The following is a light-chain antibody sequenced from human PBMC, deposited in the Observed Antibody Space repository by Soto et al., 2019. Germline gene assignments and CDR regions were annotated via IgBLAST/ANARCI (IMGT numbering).Light chain of an antibody. V-gene: IGLV2-14*01. CDR1: SSDVGGYNA. J-gene: IGLJ1*01. Sequence: QSALTQPASVSGSPGQSITISCTGTSSDVGGYNAVSWYQQYPGKAPKLMIYEVNHRPSGVSSRFSGSKSGNTASLTISGLQAEDEADYYCSSFTSTSTYVFGAGTKVTVL. CDR2: EVN. CDR3: SSFTSTSTYV.